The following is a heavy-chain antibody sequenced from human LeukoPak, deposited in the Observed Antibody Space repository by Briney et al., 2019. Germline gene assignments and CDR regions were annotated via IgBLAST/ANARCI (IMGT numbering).Heavy chain of an antibody. CDR2: IIPIFGTA. J-gene: IGHJ6*04. D-gene: IGHD2-2*01. CDR1: GGTFSSYA. CDR3: ARSLGYCSSTSCYRGYEMDV. Sequence: SVKVSCKASGGTFSSYAISWVRQAPGQGLEWMGGIIPIFGTANYAQKFQGRVTITTDESTSTAYMELSSLRSEDTAVYYCARSLGYCSSTSCYRGYEMDVWGKGTTVTASS. V-gene: IGHV1-69*05.